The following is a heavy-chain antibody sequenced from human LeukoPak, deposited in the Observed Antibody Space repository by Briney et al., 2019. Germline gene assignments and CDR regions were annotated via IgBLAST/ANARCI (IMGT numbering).Heavy chain of an antibody. CDR3: AKETILGAFDI. D-gene: IGHD3-9*01. CDR2: ISYDGSNK. Sequence: GGSLRLSCAASGFTFSSYAMHWVRQAPGKGLEWVAVISYDGSNKYYADSVKVRFTISRDNSKNTLYLQMNSLRAEDTAVYYCAKETILGAFDIWGQGTMVTVSS. V-gene: IGHV3-30-3*01. CDR1: GFTFSSYA. J-gene: IGHJ3*02.